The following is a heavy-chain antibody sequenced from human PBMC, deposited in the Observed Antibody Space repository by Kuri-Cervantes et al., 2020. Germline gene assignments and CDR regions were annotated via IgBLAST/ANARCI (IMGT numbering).Heavy chain of an antibody. CDR3: ARDTEDSLRYFDWLSTYYYYGMDV. CDR1: GYSFTDHY. J-gene: IGHJ6*02. Sequence: ASVKVSCKASGYSFTDHYMHWVRQVPGQGLEWMGWINPNSGGTNYAQKFQGRVTMTRDASISTAYMELSRLRSDDTAVYYCARDTEDSLRYFDWLSTYYYYGMDVWGQGTTVTVSS. D-gene: IGHD3-9*01. CDR2: INPNSGGT. V-gene: IGHV1-2*02.